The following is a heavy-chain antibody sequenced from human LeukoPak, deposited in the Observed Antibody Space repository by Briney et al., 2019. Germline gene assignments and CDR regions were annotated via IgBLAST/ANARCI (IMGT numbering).Heavy chain of an antibody. Sequence: GGSLRLSCTASGFTFSSYAMHWVRQAPGKGLEWVSLISWDGGSTYYAGSVKGRFTISRDNSKNSLYLQMNSLRTEDTALYYCAKDSGYCSSTSCSTYNWFDPWGQGTLVTVSS. CDR1: GFTFSSYA. CDR3: AKDSGYCSSTSCSTYNWFDP. V-gene: IGHV3-43*01. D-gene: IGHD2-2*01. J-gene: IGHJ5*02. CDR2: ISWDGGST.